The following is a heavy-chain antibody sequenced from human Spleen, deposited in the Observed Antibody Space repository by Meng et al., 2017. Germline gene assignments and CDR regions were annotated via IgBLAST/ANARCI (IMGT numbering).Heavy chain of an antibody. Sequence: QVETHPWGSGLFKPSETLSLPSVVSGGSVSDYYWSWIRQPPGKGLEWIGEINHSGSTNYNPSLESRATISVDTSQNNLSLKLSSVTAADSAVYYCARGPTTMAHDFDYWGQGTLVTVSS. CDR2: INHSGST. J-gene: IGHJ4*02. D-gene: IGHD4-11*01. CDR1: GGSVSDYY. CDR3: ARGPTTMAHDFDY. V-gene: IGHV4-34*01.